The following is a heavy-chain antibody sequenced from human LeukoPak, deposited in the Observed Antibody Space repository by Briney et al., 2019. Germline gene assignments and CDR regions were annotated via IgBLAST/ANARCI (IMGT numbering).Heavy chain of an antibody. CDR2: ISDNGGST. CDR3: PRGLDRGYAYGPLE. D-gene: IGHD5-18*01. J-gene: IGHJ4*02. CDR1: GFTFSRHA. Sequence: PGGSLRLSCAASGFTFSRHAMHWVRQAPGKGLEYISSISDNGGSTFYANSVKGRFTISRDNSNNMLYLQMGSLRVEDMAVYYCPRGLDRGYAYGPLEWGQGDLVTVSS. V-gene: IGHV3-64*01.